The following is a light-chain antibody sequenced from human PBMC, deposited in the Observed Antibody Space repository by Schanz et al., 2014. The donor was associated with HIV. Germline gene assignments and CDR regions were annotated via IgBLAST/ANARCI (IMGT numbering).Light chain of an antibody. CDR2: KSS. CDR1: QTIGTW. V-gene: IGKV1-5*03. CDR3: QHYNGNFPWT. Sequence: DIQMTQSPSTLSASVGDRVTITCRASQTIGTWLAWYQQKPGKAPKVLIYKSSSLESGVPSRFSGRGSGTEFTLTISGLQPDDFATYYCQHYNGNFPWTFGQGTRVEI. J-gene: IGKJ1*01.